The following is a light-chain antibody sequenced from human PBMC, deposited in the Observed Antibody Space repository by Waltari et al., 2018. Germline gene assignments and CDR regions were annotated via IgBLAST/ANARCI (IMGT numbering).Light chain of an antibody. CDR1: SSDIGGYNF. CDR2: DVS. CDR3: SSYAGSNNIL. Sequence: QSALTQPPSASGSPGQSVTISCTGTSSDIGGYNFVSWYQHHPGRAPKLLLYDVSKRPSGVPDRFSGSKSGNTASLTVSGLQAEDEGDYYCSSYAGSNNILFGGGTKVTVL. V-gene: IGLV2-8*01. J-gene: IGLJ2*01.